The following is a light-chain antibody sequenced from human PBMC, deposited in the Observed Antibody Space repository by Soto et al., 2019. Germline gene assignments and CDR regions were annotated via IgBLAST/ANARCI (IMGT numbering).Light chain of an antibody. CDR2: EVS. Sequence: QSALTQPASVSGSPGQSITFSCTGTSSDVGAYNYVSWYQQHPGKAPKLIIYEVSNRPPGVSNRFSGSKSGNTASLTISGLQAEDEADYYCSSYTSSSTPMVFGGGTKVTVL. CDR1: SSDVGAYNY. J-gene: IGLJ2*01. CDR3: SSYTSSSTPMV. V-gene: IGLV2-14*01.